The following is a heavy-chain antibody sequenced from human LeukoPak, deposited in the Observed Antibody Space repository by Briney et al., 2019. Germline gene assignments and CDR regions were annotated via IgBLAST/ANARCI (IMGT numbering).Heavy chain of an antibody. J-gene: IGHJ6*03. Sequence: PSETLSPTCTVSGGSISSYYWSWIRQPAGKGLEWIGRIYTSGSTNYNPSLKSRVTISVDKSKNQFSLKLSSVTAADTAVYYCARDLYTSGSSHYYYYMAVWGNGTTVTVSS. V-gene: IGHV4-4*07. CDR2: IYTSGST. CDR1: GGSISSYY. CDR3: ARDLYTSGSSHYYYYMAV. D-gene: IGHD3-10*01.